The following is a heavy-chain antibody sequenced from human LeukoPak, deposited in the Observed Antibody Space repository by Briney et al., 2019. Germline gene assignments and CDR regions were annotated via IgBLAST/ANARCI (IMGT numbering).Heavy chain of an antibody. J-gene: IGHJ3*02. Sequence: TLCLTCAVSGGSISGAGYYWGWIRQPPGKGRESIGYIYHSGSTYYNPSLKSRVTISVDRSKNQFSLKLSSVTAADTAVYYCARVDILTGYAAFDIWGQGTMVTVSS. V-gene: IGHV4-30-2*01. CDR1: GGSISGAGYY. D-gene: IGHD3-9*01. CDR2: IYHSGST. CDR3: ARVDILTGYAAFDI.